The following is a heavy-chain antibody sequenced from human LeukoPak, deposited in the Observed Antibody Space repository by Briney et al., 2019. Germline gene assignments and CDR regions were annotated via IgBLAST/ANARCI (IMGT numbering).Heavy chain of an antibody. CDR1: GFTFSSYA. CDR2: ISGGGGST. Sequence: PGGSLRLSCAASGFTFSSYAMSWVRQAPGKGLEWVSTISGGGGSTYYADSLKGRFTISRDNSKNTLYLQMNSLRAEDTAVYYCAKTGNPATGDHWGQGTLVTVSS. V-gene: IGHV3-23*01. D-gene: IGHD1-1*01. CDR3: AKTGNPATGDH. J-gene: IGHJ4*02.